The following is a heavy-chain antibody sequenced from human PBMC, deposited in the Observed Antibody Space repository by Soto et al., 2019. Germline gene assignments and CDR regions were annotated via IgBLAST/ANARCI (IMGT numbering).Heavy chain of an antibody. V-gene: IGHV4-34*01. CDR3: ARDGYNYGSFDY. Sequence: PSATLSLTCAVSGGSISSGGYSWSWIRQPPGKGLEWIGEINRSGSTNYNASLKSRVTISVDTSNNQFSLKLSSVTAADTAVYYCARDGYNYGSFDYWGQGTLVTVSS. D-gene: IGHD5-18*01. J-gene: IGHJ4*02. CDR2: INRSGST. CDR1: GGSISSGGYS.